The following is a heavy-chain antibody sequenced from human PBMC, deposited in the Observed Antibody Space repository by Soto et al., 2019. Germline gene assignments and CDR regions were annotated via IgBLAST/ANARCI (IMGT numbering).Heavy chain of an antibody. D-gene: IGHD2-21*02. J-gene: IGHJ4*02. Sequence: PGESLKISCHGSGYTFAFYWIGWVRQMPGKGLEWVGVIYPGDSDTRYSPSFQGQVTISADKSIDTAFLQWSSLKASDSAFYYCVRQTANSETDYWGQGS. CDR3: VRQTANSETDY. CDR1: GYTFAFYW. CDR2: IYPGDSDT. V-gene: IGHV5-51*01.